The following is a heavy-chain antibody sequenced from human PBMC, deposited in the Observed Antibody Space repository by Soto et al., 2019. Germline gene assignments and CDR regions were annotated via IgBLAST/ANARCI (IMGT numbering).Heavy chain of an antibody. CDR3: ARLSGYCISTSCYEDYYYGMDV. CDR1: GYTFTSYY. J-gene: IGHJ6*02. V-gene: IGHV1-46*01. Sequence: QVQLVQSGAEVKKPGASVKVSCKASGYTFTSYYMHWVRQAPGQGLEWMGIINPSGGSTSYAQKFQGRGTMTRXTXTXXVYMELSSLRSEDTAVYDCARLSGYCISTSCYEDYYYGMDVWGQGTTVTVSS. CDR2: INPSGGST. D-gene: IGHD2-2*01.